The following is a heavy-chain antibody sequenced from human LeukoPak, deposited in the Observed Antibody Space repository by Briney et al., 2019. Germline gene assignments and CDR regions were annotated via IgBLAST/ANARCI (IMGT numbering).Heavy chain of an antibody. J-gene: IGHJ6*03. D-gene: IGHD5-24*01. CDR1: GGSFSGYY. V-gene: IGHV4-34*01. CDR3: AGEGDGYRGGSYYYYYYMDV. CDR2: INHSGST. Sequence: NPSETLSLTCAVYGGSFSGYYWSWIRQPPGKGLEWIGEINHSGSTNYNPSLKSRVTISVDTSKNQFSLKLSSVTAADTAVYYCAGEGDGYRGGSYYYYYYMDVWGKGTTVTASS.